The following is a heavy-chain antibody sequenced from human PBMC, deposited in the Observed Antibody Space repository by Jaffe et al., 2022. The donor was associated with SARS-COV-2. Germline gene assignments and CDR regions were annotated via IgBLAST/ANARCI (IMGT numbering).Heavy chain of an antibody. D-gene: IGHD3-10*01. CDR1: GFTFNNYA. CDR2: LSGSGDST. V-gene: IGHV3-23*01. J-gene: IGHJ4*02. CDR3: ATGPPLWFGAPEPQKNFDN. Sequence: EVQLLQSGGGLAQPGGSLRLSCAASGFTFNNYAMTWVRQAPGKGLEWVSSLSGSGDSTYYADSVKGRFTISRDNFKSTLYLQMNSLRAEDTAVYYCATGPPLWFGAPEPQKNFDNWGQGTLVTVSS.